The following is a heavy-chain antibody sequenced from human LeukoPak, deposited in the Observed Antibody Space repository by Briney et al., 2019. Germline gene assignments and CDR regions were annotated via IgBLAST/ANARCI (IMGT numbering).Heavy chain of an antibody. V-gene: IGHV1-2*02. J-gene: IGHJ4*02. CDR2: INPNSGGT. CDR1: GYTFTGYY. D-gene: IGHD2-15*01. CDR3: ARDARHCSGGSCYSVGDY. Sequence: ASVKVSCKASGYTFTGYYMHWVRQAPGQGLEWMGWINPNSGGTNYAQKFQGRVTMTRDTSISTAYMELSRLRSDDTAVYYCARDARHCSGGSCYSVGDYWGQGTLVTVSS.